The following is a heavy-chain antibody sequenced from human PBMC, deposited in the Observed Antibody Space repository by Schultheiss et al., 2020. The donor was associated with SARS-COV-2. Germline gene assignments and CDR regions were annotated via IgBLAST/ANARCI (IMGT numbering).Heavy chain of an antibody. CDR2: INPNSGGT. CDR1: GYTFTGYY. D-gene: IGHD4-23*01. J-gene: IGHJ3*02. CDR3: ARTSASTVAMPI. V-gene: IGHV1-2*02. Sequence: ASVKVSCKASGYTFTGYYMHWVRQAPGQGLEWMGWINPNSGGTNYAQKFQGRVTMTRDTSISTAYMELSRLRSDDTAVYYCARTSASTVAMPIWGQGTMVTVSS.